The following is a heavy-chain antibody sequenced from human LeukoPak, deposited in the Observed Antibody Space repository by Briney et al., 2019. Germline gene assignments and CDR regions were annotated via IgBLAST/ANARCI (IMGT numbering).Heavy chain of an antibody. CDR2: IYYSGST. Sequence: SETLSLTCTVSGGSVSSGSYYWSWIRQPPGKGLERIGYIYYSGSTNYNPSLKSRVTISVDTSKNQFSLKLSSVTAADTAVYYCARGNLYYFDSSGYYFKFDYWGQGTLVTVSS. D-gene: IGHD3-22*01. V-gene: IGHV4-61*01. CDR1: GGSVSSGSYY. CDR3: ARGNLYYFDSSGYYFKFDY. J-gene: IGHJ4*02.